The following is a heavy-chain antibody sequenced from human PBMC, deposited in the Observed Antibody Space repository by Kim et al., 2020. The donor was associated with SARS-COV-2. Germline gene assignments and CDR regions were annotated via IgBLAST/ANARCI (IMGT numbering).Heavy chain of an antibody. Sequence: GGSLRLSCAASGFTFSSYWMHWVRQAPGKGLVWVSRINSDGSSTSYADSVKGRFTISRDNAKNTLYLQMNSLRAEDTAVYYCARLYEGRYSGYGNYYYYYGMDVWGQGTTVTVSS. D-gene: IGHD5-12*01. CDR3: ARLYEGRYSGYGNYYYYYGMDV. V-gene: IGHV3-74*01. CDR2: INSDGSST. J-gene: IGHJ6*02. CDR1: GFTFSSYW.